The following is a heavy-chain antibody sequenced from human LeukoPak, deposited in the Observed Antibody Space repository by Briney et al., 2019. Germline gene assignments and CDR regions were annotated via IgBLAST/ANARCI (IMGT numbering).Heavy chain of an antibody. Sequence: ASVKVSCKASGYTFTSYYIHWVRQAPGQGLEWMGIINPGDGSTSYAQKFQGRVTMTRDTSTSTVYMELSSLRSEDTAVYYCARDYYDILTGYSGMDVWGQGTTVTVSS. V-gene: IGHV1-46*01. CDR1: GYTFTSYY. CDR3: ARDYYDILTGYSGMDV. J-gene: IGHJ6*02. CDR2: INPGDGST. D-gene: IGHD3-9*01.